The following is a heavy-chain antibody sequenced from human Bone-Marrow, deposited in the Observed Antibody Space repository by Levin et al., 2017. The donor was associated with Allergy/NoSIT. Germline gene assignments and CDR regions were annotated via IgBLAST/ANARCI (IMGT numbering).Heavy chain of an antibody. Sequence: GESLKISCAASGFTFSGNYMTWVRQAPGKGLVWLSYISGGGAFTSYTDSVAGRFTISRDNAKNSLFLDMNNLKPEDTGIYFCAKVHTDLVKNHSYAMDVWGRGTTVTVSS. CDR2: ISGGGAFT. V-gene: IGHV3-11*03. D-gene: IGHD5-18*01. CDR1: GFTFSGNY. J-gene: IGHJ6*02. CDR3: AKVHTDLVKNHSYAMDV.